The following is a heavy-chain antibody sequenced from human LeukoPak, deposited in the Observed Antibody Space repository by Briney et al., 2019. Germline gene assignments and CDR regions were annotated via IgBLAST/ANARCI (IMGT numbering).Heavy chain of an antibody. D-gene: IGHD3-10*02. V-gene: IGHV3-23*01. CDR2: IRGGGAVT. CDR3: AKCSASYYNDAFDI. Sequence: GGSLRLSCAASGFTFDNYAMNWVRQAPGKGLEWLSYIRGGGAVTRYSDSVKGRFTISRDNSKNTLYLQMNHLRAEDTAIHYCAKCSASYYNDAFDIWGRGTMVTVSS. J-gene: IGHJ3*02. CDR1: GFTFDNYA.